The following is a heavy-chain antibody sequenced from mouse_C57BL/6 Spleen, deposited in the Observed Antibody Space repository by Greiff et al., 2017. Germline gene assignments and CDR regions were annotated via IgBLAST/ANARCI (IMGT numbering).Heavy chain of an antibody. D-gene: IGHD1-1*01. J-gene: IGHJ2*01. CDR3: AIPAVVATEGRFDY. CDR2: IHPSDSDT. CDR1: GYTFTSYW. V-gene: IGHV1-74*01. Sequence: QVQLQQPGAELVKPGASVKVSCQASGYTFTSYWMHWVKQRPGQGLEWIGRIHPSDSDTNYNQQFKGKATLTVAQSSSTAYMQLSSLTSEDSAVYYCAIPAVVATEGRFDYWGQGTTLTVSS.